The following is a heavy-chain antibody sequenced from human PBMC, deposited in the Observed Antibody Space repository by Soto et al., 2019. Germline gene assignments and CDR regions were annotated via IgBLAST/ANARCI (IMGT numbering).Heavy chain of an antibody. V-gene: IGHV1-69*13. CDR1: GGTFSSYR. Sequence: SVKVSCKASGGTFSSYRINWVLQAPGQGLEWMGGIVPIYRTADSAQEFQGRVTITADESARTAYMELRSLKSRDTAVYYCVRDSGAKLSSSWGQGTLVTVS. D-gene: IGHD6-13*01. CDR2: IVPIYRTA. CDR3: VRDSGAKLSSS. J-gene: IGHJ4*02.